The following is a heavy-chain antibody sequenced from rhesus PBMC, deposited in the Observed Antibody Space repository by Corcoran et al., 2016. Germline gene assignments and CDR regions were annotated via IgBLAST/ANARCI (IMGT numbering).Heavy chain of an antibody. V-gene: IGHV3S5*01. J-gene: IGHJ1*01. Sequence: EVQLVETGGGLVQPGGSLKLSCAASGFTFSSYGMGWVRQAPGKGLEWVSAINSGGGSTYYADSVKGRFTISRDNSKNTLSLQMNSLRAEDTAVYYCAKDRGSSYPVFFEFWGQGALVTVSS. CDR1: GFTFSSYG. CDR2: INSGGGST. D-gene: IGHD6-43*01. CDR3: AKDRGSSYPVFFEF.